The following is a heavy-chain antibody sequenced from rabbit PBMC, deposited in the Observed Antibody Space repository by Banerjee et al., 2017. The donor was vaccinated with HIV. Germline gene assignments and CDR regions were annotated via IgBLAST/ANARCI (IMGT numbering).Heavy chain of an antibody. D-gene: IGHD6-1*01. V-gene: IGHV1S40*01. CDR2: IYTGSSGNT. Sequence: LKETGGGLVQPGGSLTLSCRASGFDFSSYYMNWVRQAPGKGLEWIACIYTGSSGNTYYASWAKGRFTISKTSTTVTLQMTSLTAADTATYFCARGYNGYVYFNLWGQGTLITVS. J-gene: IGHJ4*01. CDR3: ARGYNGYVYFNL. CDR1: GFDFSSYY.